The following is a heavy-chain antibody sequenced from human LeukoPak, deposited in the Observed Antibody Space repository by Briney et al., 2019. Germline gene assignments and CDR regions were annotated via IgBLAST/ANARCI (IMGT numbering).Heavy chain of an antibody. CDR2: INHSGST. CDR1: GGSFSGYY. D-gene: IGHD6-13*01. CDR3: ARGYSSSWYYFDY. J-gene: IGHJ4*02. V-gene: IGHV4-34*01. Sequence: SETLSLTCAVYGGSFSGYYWSWIRQPPGKGLEWIGEINHSGSTNYNPSLKSRVTISVDTSKNQFSMKLSSVTAADTAVYYCARGYSSSWYYFDYWGQGTLVTVSS.